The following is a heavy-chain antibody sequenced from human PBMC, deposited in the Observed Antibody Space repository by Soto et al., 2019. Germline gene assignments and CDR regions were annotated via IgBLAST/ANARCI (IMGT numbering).Heavy chain of an antibody. D-gene: IGHD3-22*01. Sequence: SETLSLTCTVSGGSISHYCWSWIRQPPGKGLEWIGYIYYSGSTNYNPSLKSRVTISLNTSNNQFSLIVSSVAAADTAVYYCASEAGYYDRSGYSWFDPWGPGSQGTVSP. J-gene: IGHJ5*02. CDR2: IYYSGST. V-gene: IGHV4-59*01. CDR1: GGSISHYC. CDR3: ASEAGYYDRSGYSWFDP.